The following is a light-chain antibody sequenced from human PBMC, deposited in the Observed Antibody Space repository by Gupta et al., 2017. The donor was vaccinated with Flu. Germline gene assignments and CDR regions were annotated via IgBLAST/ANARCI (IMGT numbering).Light chain of an antibody. CDR3: QSYDSSLSGWV. V-gene: IGLV1-40*01. J-gene: IGLJ3*02. Sequence: QSVLTQPPSVSGAPRQRVTISCTGSSSNFGAGYDVHWYQRFPGTAPKLLIYGNNNRPSGVPDRFSGSKSGTSASLAITGLQAEDETDYYCQSYDSSLSGWVFGGGTKLTVL. CDR2: GNN. CDR1: SSNFGAGYD.